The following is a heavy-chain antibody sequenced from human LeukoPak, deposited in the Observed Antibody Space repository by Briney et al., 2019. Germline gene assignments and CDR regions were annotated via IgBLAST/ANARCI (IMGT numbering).Heavy chain of an antibody. CDR2: ISNNGGYT. CDR1: GFTFSSSA. Sequence: GGSLRLSCAASGFTFSSSAMSWVRQAPGKGLEWVSAISNNGGYTYYADSVQGRFTISRDNSKSTLRLQMNSLKAEDTAVYYCAKQLGYCSDGSCYFPYWGQGTLVTVSS. CDR3: AKQLGYCSDGSCYFPY. D-gene: IGHD2-15*01. V-gene: IGHV3-23*01. J-gene: IGHJ4*02.